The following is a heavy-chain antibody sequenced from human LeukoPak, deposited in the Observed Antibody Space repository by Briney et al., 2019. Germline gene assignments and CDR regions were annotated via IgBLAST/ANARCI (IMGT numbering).Heavy chain of an antibody. CDR3: ARGFHGDIMITFGGYSDY. CDR1: GFTFSSYA. CDR2: ISSNGGST. Sequence: GGSLRLSCAASGFTFSSYAMHWVRQAPGKGLEYVSAISSNGGSTYYANSVKGRFTISRDNSKNTLYLQMGSLRAEDMAVYYCARGFHGDIMITFGGYSDYWGQGTLVTVSS. V-gene: IGHV3-64*01. D-gene: IGHD3-16*01. J-gene: IGHJ4*02.